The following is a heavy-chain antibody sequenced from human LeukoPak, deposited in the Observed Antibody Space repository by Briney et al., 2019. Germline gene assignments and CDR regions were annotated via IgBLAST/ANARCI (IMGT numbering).Heavy chain of an antibody. CDR2: ITEDGSER. CDR3: ARVSSLAVAGFFDL. Sequence: GGTLSLSCSASGFTISSYRLNWRRPAPGQGLGWVGDITEDGSERGYVDSVKGRFTISRDNAKNSLYLQKNSVRAEDTAVYCCARVSSLAVAGFFDLGGEGILVTVSS. CDR1: GFTISSYR. D-gene: IGHD6-19*01. V-gene: IGHV3-7*01. J-gene: IGHJ4*02.